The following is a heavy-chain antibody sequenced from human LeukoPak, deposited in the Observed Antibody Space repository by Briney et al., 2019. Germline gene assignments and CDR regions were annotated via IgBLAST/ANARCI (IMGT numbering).Heavy chain of an antibody. D-gene: IGHD2-21*02. CDR1: GFTFSSHW. V-gene: IGHV3-7*01. Sequence: GGSLRLSCAASGFTFSSHWMTWVRQAPGKGLEWVANIKEDGTRKNYVDSVKGRFTISRDNSKNTLYLQMNSLRAEDMAVYYCARGYCGGDCYGDWGRGTLVTVSS. J-gene: IGHJ1*01. CDR3: ARGYCGGDCYGD. CDR2: IKEDGTRK.